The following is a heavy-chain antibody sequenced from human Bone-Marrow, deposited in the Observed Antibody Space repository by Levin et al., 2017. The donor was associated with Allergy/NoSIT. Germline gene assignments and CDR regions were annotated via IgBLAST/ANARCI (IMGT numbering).Heavy chain of an antibody. CDR2: IYLSGST. D-gene: IGHD5-18*01. V-gene: IGHV4-30-2*01. CDR3: ARVAGYSFGYYFDH. Sequence: SQTLSLTCAVSGGSISSGGYSWSWIRQPPGKGLEWIGNIYLSGSTNDNPSLKSRVTISVDRSKNQFTLKLSSVTAADTAVYYCARVAGYSFGYYFDHWGQGTLVTVSS. J-gene: IGHJ4*02. CDR1: GGSISSGGYS.